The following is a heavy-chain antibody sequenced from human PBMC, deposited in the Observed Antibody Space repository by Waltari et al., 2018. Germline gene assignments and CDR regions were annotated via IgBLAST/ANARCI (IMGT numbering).Heavy chain of an antibody. CDR2: MYYSGSI. CDR1: GGSISTSRHY. J-gene: IGHJ4*02. V-gene: IGHV4-39*01. Sequence: QLQLQESGPGLVKPSETLSLTCSVSGGSISTSRHYWGWIRQPPGTGLEWTGSMYYSGSIYYNPSLKSRVTISVDTSKNQFSLKLSSVTAADTAVYYCARSYFDSHYFDYWGQGTLVTVSS. D-gene: IGHD3-22*01. CDR3: ARSYFDSHYFDY.